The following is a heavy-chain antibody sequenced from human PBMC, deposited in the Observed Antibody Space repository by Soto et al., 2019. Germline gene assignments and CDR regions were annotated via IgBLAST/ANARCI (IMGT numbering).Heavy chain of an antibody. V-gene: IGHV4-34*01. D-gene: IGHD4-17*01. J-gene: IGHJ5*02. CDR3: ARGSRPQYYGDYYAATGYNWFDP. Sequence: SETLSLTCAVYGGSFSGYYRSWIRQPPGKGLEWIGEINHSGSTNYNPSLKSRVTISVDTSKNQFSLKLSSVTAADTAVYYCARGSRPQYYGDYYAATGYNWFDPWGQGTLVTVSS. CDR1: GGSFSGYY. CDR2: INHSGST.